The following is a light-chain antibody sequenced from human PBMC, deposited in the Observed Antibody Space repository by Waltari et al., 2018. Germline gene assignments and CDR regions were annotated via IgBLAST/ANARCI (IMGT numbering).Light chain of an antibody. CDR2: GAS. CDR1: QTISRN. CDR3: QQYNNWPSLT. J-gene: IGKJ4*01. Sequence: EIMMTQSPATLSVSPGDRATLSCRASQTISRNVAWYQQKPGQTPRLLIHGASTRATGIPDRFSGSGSGTEFTLTISSLQSEDFAFYYCQQYNNWPSLTFGGGTRVEIK. V-gene: IGKV3-15*01.